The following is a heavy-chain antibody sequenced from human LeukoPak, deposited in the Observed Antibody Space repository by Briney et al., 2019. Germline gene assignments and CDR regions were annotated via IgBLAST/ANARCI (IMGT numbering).Heavy chain of an antibody. V-gene: IGHV3-23*01. J-gene: IGHJ4*02. CDR1: GFTFSNHG. D-gene: IGHD3-10*01. CDR2: ISPSGDIT. Sequence: GGSLRLSCAASGFTFSNHGMNWVCQAPGKGLEWVSGISPSGDITYYADSVKGRFTISRDNSKNTLYLEVISLTAEDTAVYYCAKDDAWLRFGEWSQGTLVTVSS. CDR3: AKDDAWLRFGE.